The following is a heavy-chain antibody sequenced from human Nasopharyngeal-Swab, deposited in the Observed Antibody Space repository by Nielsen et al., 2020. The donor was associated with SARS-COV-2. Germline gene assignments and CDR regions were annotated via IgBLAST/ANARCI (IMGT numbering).Heavy chain of an antibody. Sequence: ASVKVSCKASGYTFTSYYMHWVRQAPGQGLEWMGIINPRGCSTSYAQKFQGRVTMTRDTSTSTVYMELSSLRSEDTAVYYCARDPTPAVDSSSSLDYYYGMDVWGQGTTVTVSS. V-gene: IGHV1-46*01. D-gene: IGHD6-6*01. CDR3: ARDPTPAVDSSSSLDYYYGMDV. CDR1: GYTFTSYY. CDR2: INPRGCST. J-gene: IGHJ6*02.